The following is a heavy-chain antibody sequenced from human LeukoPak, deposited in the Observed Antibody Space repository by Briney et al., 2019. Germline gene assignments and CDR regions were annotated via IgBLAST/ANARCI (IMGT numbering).Heavy chain of an antibody. J-gene: IGHJ4*02. CDR3: AKEELRYFDWLLSYPYYFDY. CDR2: ISGGGDYT. D-gene: IGHD3-9*01. V-gene: IGHV3-23*01. CDR1: GFTFSSYA. Sequence: GGSLRLSCAASGFTFSSYAMTWVRQAPGKGLEWVSAISGGGDYTYYADSVKGRFTISRDNSKNTLYLQMNSLRAEDTAVYYCAKEELRYFDWLLSYPYYFDYWGQGTLVTVSS.